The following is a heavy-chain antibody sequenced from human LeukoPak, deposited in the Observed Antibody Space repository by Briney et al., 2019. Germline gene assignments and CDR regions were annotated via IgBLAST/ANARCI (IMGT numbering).Heavy chain of an antibody. CDR1: VGYISSYY. Sequence: SETLSLTCAVSVGYISSYYWTWIRQSPGKGLEWIGNVFYSGSTNYNPSLKSRVTISIDTSKNLFSLKLTSVSAADTAVYFCASGTVSGVIAPHSFHYWGRGTLVTVSS. D-gene: IGHD3-16*02. CDR2: VFYSGST. J-gene: IGHJ4*01. CDR3: ASGTVSGVIAPHSFHY. V-gene: IGHV4-59*01.